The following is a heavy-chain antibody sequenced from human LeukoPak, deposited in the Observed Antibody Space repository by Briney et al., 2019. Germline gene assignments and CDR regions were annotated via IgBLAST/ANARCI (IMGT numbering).Heavy chain of an antibody. CDR3: ARYPRGYSYGLDY. D-gene: IGHD5-18*01. V-gene: IGHV4-59*08. CDR2: ISYSGST. J-gene: IGHJ4*02. Sequence: PSETLSLTCTVSAGSISNYYWSWIRQPPGKGLEWIGYISYSGSTNYNPSLKSRVTISVDTSKNQFSLKLSSVTAADTAVYYCARYPRGYSYGLDYWGQGTLVTVSS. CDR1: AGSISNYY.